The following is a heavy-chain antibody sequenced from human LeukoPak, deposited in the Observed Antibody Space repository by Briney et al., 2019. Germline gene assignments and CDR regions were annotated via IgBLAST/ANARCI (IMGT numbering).Heavy chain of an antibody. CDR3: ARVPNDYYYYFDL. Sequence: GGSLRLSCAASGFTVTSNYMSWVRQAPGRGLEWVSLINTDGNGRPYYADSVKGRFTISRDNSKNTVYLQMNSLRAEDTAVYYCARVPNDYYYYFDLWGRGTLVTVSS. J-gene: IGHJ2*01. CDR2: INTDGNGRP. D-gene: IGHD4-11*01. V-gene: IGHV3-53*01. CDR1: GFTVTSNY.